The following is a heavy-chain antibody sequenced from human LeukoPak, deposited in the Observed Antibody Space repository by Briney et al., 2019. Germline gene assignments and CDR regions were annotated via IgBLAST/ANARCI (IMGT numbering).Heavy chain of an antibody. V-gene: IGHV4-39*07. J-gene: IGHJ5*02. D-gene: IGHD3-10*01. Sequence: SETLSLTCTVSGGSISSSNYYWGWIRQPPGKGLEWIGNIYYSGTTYYNPSPKSRVTISVDTSKNQFSLKLSSVTAADTAVYYCASRNQLLWFGELNSAWGQGTLVTVSS. CDR3: ASRNQLLWFGELNSA. CDR1: GGSISSSNYY. CDR2: IYYSGTT.